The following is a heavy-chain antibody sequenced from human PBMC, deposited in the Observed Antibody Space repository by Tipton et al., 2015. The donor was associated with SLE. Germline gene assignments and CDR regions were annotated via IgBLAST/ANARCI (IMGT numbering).Heavy chain of an antibody. D-gene: IGHD3-22*01. V-gene: IGHV4-39*07. CDR1: GGSISSGGYY. J-gene: IGHJ4*02. CDR3: ARDSSGYSIFFDY. Sequence: TLSLTCTVSGGSISSGGYYWSWIRQPPGKGLEWIGEIDHSGSTNYNPSLKSRVTISVDTSKNQFSLKLSSVTAADTAVYYCARDSSGYSIFFDYWGQGTLVTVSS. CDR2: IDHSGST.